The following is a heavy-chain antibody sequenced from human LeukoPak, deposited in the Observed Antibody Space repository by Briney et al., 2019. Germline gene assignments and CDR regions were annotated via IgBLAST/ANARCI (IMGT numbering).Heavy chain of an antibody. J-gene: IGHJ4*02. Sequence: GALRLSCAASGFTFSSYGMNWVRQAPGKGLEWVSYISSSGSTIYYADSVKGRFTISRDNAKNSLYLQMNSLRVEDTAVYYCARDPSAGSESWGQGTLVTVSS. CDR2: ISSSGSTI. V-gene: IGHV3-48*04. CDR1: GFTFSSYG. CDR3: ARDPSAGSES. D-gene: IGHD6-25*01.